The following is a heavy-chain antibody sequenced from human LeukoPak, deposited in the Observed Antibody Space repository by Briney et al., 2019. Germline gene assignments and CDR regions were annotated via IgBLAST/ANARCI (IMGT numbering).Heavy chain of an antibody. CDR2: IYASGST. CDR3: ARDSGNERLGVYFDY. CDR1: GGSISSYY. J-gene: IGHJ4*02. D-gene: IGHD7-27*01. V-gene: IGHV4-4*07. Sequence: KSSETLSLTCTVSGGSISSYYWNWIRQPAGKGLEWIGRIYASGSTNHNPSLDTRIAMSMDTSKNQFSLKLNSVTAADTAVYYCARDSGNERLGVYFDYWGQGTLVTVSS.